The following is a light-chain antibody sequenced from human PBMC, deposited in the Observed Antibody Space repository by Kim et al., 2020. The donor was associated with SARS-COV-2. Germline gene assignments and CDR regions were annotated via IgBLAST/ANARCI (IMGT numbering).Light chain of an antibody. J-gene: IGLJ2*01. Sequence: SSELTQDPAVSVALGQTVRITCQGDSLRSNYASWYQQKPGQAPVLVIFVKNNRPSGIPDRFSGSSSGNTASLTITGAQAEDEADYYCNSRDSSTNHLVFGGGTQLTVL. CDR1: SLRSNY. CDR2: VKN. CDR3: NSRDSSTNHLV. V-gene: IGLV3-19*01.